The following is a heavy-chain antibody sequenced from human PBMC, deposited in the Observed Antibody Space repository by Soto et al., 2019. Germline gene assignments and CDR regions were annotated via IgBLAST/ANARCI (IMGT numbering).Heavy chain of an antibody. J-gene: IGHJ6*02. CDR1: GGSISSYY. D-gene: IGHD3-22*01. V-gene: IGHV4-59*01. CDR2: IYYSGST. Sequence: PSETLSLTCTVSGGSISSYYWSWIRQPPGKGLEWIGYIYYSGSTNYNPSLKSRVTISVDTSKNQFSLKLSSVTAADTAVYYCARLQVVYYASSGYSSYGMDVWGQGTTVTVSS. CDR3: ARLQVVYYASSGYSSYGMDV.